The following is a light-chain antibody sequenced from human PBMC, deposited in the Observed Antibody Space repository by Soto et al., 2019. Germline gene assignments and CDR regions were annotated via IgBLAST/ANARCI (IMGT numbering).Light chain of an antibody. CDR1: QGLSSW. CDR2: AAS. Sequence: DIQMTQSPSSVSASVGDRVTITCRASQGLSSWLAWYQQKPGKAPNLLIYAASSLQSGVPSRFSGSGSGTDFTLAISSLQPEYFATYYCQQADTFPLTFGGGTQVESK. J-gene: IGKJ4*01. V-gene: IGKV1-12*01. CDR3: QQADTFPLT.